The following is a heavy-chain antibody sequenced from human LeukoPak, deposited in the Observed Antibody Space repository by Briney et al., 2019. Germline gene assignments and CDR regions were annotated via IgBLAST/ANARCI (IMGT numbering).Heavy chain of an antibody. CDR1: GFTFSSYE. V-gene: IGHV3-48*03. D-gene: IGHD3-22*01. CDR3: GGGVIFYDSSGRNY. Sequence: PGGSLRLSCAASGFTFSSYEMNWVRQAPGKGLEWVSSISSSGNTIYYADSVKGRFTVSRDSAKNSVYLQMNSLRAEDTAVYYCGGGVIFYDSSGRNYWGQGTLVTVSS. J-gene: IGHJ4*02. CDR2: ISSSGNTI.